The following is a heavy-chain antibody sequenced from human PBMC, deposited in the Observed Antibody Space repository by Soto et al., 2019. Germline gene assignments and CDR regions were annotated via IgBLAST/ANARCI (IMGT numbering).Heavy chain of an antibody. CDR3: ARQDGFGLYYFDY. CDR2: IYPADSDT. CDR1: GYSFTGYW. J-gene: IGHJ4*02. V-gene: IGHV5-51*01. Sequence: GESLKISCKTSGYSFTGYWVAWVRQTPGRGLEWMGIIYPADSDTRYSPSFQGQVTISADKSISTVYLQWSSLKASDTAVYYCARQDGFGLYYFDYWGQGTLVTVSS. D-gene: IGHD3-10*01.